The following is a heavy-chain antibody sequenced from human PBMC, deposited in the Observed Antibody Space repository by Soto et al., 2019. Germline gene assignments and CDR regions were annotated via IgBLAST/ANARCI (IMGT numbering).Heavy chain of an antibody. CDR1: GFVFSEFQ. CDR3: ARDNLAFQGAFDL. V-gene: IGHV3-21*01. CDR2: ITGTSAFT. Sequence: PVGSLRLSCAASGFVFSEFQFNWVRQAPGGGLEWLSSITGTSAFTEYAESIEGRFTISRDNPNKLLFLHMDNLRPDDTAVYYCARDNLAFQGAFDLWGQGTLVTVSS. D-gene: IGHD3-16*01. J-gene: IGHJ4*02.